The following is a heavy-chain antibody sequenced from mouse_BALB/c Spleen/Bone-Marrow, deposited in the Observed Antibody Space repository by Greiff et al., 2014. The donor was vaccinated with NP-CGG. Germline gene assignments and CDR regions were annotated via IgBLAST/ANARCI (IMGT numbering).Heavy chain of an antibody. CDR3: ASPFSSVGTTVFAY. CDR1: GFSFSGYG. Sequence: EVMLVESGRDLVKPGGSLKLSCAASGFSFSGYGMSWVRQTPDKRLEWVATIGVGGTYTYYPDSVKGRFTISRDNAKNTLYLRMSSLKSAATAMYYCASPFSSVGTTVFAYWGQGTLVTVSA. D-gene: IGHD1-1*01. J-gene: IGHJ3*01. CDR2: IGVGGTYT. V-gene: IGHV5-6*02.